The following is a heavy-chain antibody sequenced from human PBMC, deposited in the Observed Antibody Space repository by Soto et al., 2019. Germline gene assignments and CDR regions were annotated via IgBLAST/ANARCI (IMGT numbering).Heavy chain of an antibody. V-gene: IGHV1-69*13. D-gene: IGHD6-13*01. CDR1: GGTFSSYA. J-gene: IGHJ4*02. CDR3: ARDRGIAAAGTLAY. Sequence: SVKVSCKASGGTFSSYAISWVRQAPGQGLEWMGGIIPIFGTTNYAQKFQGRVTIIADESTSTAYMELSSLRSEDTAVYYCARDRGIAAAGTLAYWGQGTLVTVSS. CDR2: IIPIFGTT.